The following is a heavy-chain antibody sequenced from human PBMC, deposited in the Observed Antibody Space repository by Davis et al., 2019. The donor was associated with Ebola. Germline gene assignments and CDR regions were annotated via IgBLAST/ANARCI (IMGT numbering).Heavy chain of an antibody. CDR1: VASLGRYY. V-gene: IGHV4-59*08. D-gene: IGHD4-17*01. CDR2: IYYSGST. Sequence: SETLSLTCTVSVASLGRYYWSWIRQPPGQGLEWIGYIYYSGSTNYNPSLKSRVTISVDTSKNQFSLKLSSVAAADTAVYFCARLGSGDYGIDYWGQGTLVTVSS. J-gene: IGHJ4*02. CDR3: ARLGSGDYGIDY.